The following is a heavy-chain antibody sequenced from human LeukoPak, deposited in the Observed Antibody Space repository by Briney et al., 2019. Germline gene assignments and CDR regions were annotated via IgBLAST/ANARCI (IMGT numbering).Heavy chain of an antibody. CDR2: FSGSGGST. V-gene: IGHV3-23*01. D-gene: IGHD3-3*01. J-gene: IGHJ6*03. CDR1: GFTFSSYA. Sequence: GGSLRLSCAASGFTFSSYAMSWVRQAPGKGLECISGFSGSGGSTYYADSVKGRFTISRDNSKNTLYLQMNSLRAEDTAVYYCARLRYHDFWSGYWKYYYYMDVWGKGTTVTVSS. CDR3: ARLRYHDFWSGYWKYYYYMDV.